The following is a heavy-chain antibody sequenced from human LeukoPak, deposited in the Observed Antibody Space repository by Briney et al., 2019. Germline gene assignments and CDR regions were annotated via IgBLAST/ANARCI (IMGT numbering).Heavy chain of an antibody. D-gene: IGHD3-10*01. Sequence: ASVKVSCKASGGTFSSYAISWVRRAPGQGLEWMGRIIPILGIANYAQKFQGRVTITADKSTSTAYMELSSLRSEDTAVYYCARGSSGILDYWGQGTLVTVPS. CDR1: GGTFSSYA. CDR3: ARGSSGILDY. J-gene: IGHJ4*02. V-gene: IGHV1-69*04. CDR2: IIPILGIA.